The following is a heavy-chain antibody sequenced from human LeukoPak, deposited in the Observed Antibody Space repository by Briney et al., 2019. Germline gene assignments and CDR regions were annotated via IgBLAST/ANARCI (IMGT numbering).Heavy chain of an antibody. CDR1: GGSISSSSYY. Sequence: PSETLSLTCTVSGGSISSSSYYWGWIRQPPGKGLEWIGSIYYSGSTYYNPSLKSRVTISVDTSKNQFSLKLSSVTAADTAVYYCARGGYSIGWYWFDPWGQGTLVTVP. V-gene: IGHV4-39*01. D-gene: IGHD6-19*01. J-gene: IGHJ5*02. CDR3: ARGGYSIGWYWFDP. CDR2: IYYSGST.